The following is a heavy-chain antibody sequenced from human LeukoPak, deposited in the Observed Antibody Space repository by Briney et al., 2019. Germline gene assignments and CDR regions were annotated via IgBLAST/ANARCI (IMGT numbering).Heavy chain of an antibody. V-gene: IGHV3-33*08. CDR2: IWYDGSNK. Sequence: GGSLRLSCAASGFTFSHYGMHWVRQAPGKGLEWVAVIWYDGSNKYYADSVKGRFTISRDNAKGSLYLQMNSLRAEDTAVYYCVRDLDFWGQGTLVTVSS. J-gene: IGHJ4*02. CDR3: VRDLDF. CDR1: GFTFSHYG.